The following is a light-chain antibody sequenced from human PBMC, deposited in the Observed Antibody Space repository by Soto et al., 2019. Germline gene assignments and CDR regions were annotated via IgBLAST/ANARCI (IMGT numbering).Light chain of an antibody. CDR3: VSYTDTDTLV. CDR2: GVS. Sequence: QSVLTQPPSASGSPGQSVTISCTGTSSDIGTFSSISWYQQYPGKAPKLMIFGVSQRPSGVPDRFSGSKSANTASLTVSGLQDDDEGDYFCVSYTDTDTLVFGTGTKVTVL. CDR1: SSDIGTFSS. V-gene: IGLV2-8*01. J-gene: IGLJ1*01.